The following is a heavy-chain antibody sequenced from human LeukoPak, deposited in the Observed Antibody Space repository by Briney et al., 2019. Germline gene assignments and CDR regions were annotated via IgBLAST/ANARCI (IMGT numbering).Heavy chain of an antibody. CDR3: ARALGGGRYLHYYYGMDV. V-gene: IGHV3-66*02. Sequence: PGGSLRLSCAASGFTVSSNYMSWVRQAPGKGLEWVSVIYSGGTTYYADSVKGRFTISRDNSKNTLYLQMNSLRAEDTAVYYCARALGGGRYLHYYYGMDVWGQGTAVTASS. CDR2: IYSGGTT. D-gene: IGHD3-16*01. CDR1: GFTVSSNY. J-gene: IGHJ6*02.